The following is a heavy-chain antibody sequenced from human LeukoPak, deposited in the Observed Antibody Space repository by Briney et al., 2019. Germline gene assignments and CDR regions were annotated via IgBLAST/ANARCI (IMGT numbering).Heavy chain of an antibody. D-gene: IGHD5-18*01. V-gene: IGHV4-59*08. CDR1: GGSMSLYY. J-gene: IGHJ4*02. Sequence: SETLSLTCRVCGGSMSLYYWSWIRQPPGKGLEWIGYIYDNSGNNPTNYNPSLKSRVTISLDASNNQFSLKLTSLTAADTAVYYCARHPGIQLWIDYWGQGTLVTVSS. CDR3: ARHPGIQLWIDY. CDR2: IYDNSGNNPT.